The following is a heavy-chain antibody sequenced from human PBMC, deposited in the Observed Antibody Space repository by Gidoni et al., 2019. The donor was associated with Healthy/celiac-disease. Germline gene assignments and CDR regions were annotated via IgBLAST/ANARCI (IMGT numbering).Heavy chain of an antibody. D-gene: IGHD6-13*01. V-gene: IGHV3-66*02. CDR2: IYSGGST. J-gene: IGHJ6*02. Sequence: EVQLVESGGGLVQPGGSLRLSCAASGFTVSSNYMSWVRQAPGKGLEWVSVIYSGGSTYYADSVKGRFTISRDNSKNTLYLQMNSLRAEDTAVYYCARDGTDSSTAEVYFYYYGMDVWGQGTTVTVSS. CDR3: ARDGTDSSTAEVYFYYYGMDV. CDR1: GFTVSSNY.